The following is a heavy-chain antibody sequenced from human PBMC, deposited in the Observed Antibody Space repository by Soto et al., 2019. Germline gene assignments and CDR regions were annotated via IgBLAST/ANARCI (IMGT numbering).Heavy chain of an antibody. Sequence: QLHLVQSGAVVKKPGASVTVSCSASGYPVTAYYMHWVRQAPGRGLEWMGGINPATGAAKYTQTFPGRVTMPRDPSTSTGFMELGGLTSEDTAGFFCARGGGVGVAGSAAFDMWGQGTLVTVSS. V-gene: IGHV1-2*02. CDR3: ARGGGVGVAGSAAFDM. CDR2: INPATGAA. D-gene: IGHD3-3*01. CDR1: GYPVTAYY. J-gene: IGHJ3*02.